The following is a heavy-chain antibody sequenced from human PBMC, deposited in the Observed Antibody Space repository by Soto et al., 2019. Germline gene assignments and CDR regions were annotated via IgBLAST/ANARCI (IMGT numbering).Heavy chain of an antibody. CDR2: IYRTGST. J-gene: IGHJ4*02. V-gene: IGHV4-4*02. CDR1: GGSFTSNNW. Sequence: SETLSLTCAVSGGSFTSNNWWTWVRQPPGQGLEWIGEIYRTGSTNYNPSLKSRVTISLDKSANQFSLKVTSLTAADTAVYYCASRDPGTSVDYWGKGTLVTVSS. CDR3: ASRDPGTSVDY. D-gene: IGHD1-7*01.